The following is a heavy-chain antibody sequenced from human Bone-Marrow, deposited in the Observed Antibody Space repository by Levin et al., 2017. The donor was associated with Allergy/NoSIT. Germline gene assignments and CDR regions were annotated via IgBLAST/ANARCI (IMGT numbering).Heavy chain of an antibody. CDR1: GFTFSNSW. V-gene: IGHV3-74*01. CDR3: LSIWGGR. CDR2: TNPDGRIT. J-gene: IGHJ4*02. Sequence: AGGSLRLSCAASGFTFSNSWMNWVRQAPGKGLVWVSNTNPDGRITNYAESVKGRFTISRDNAKNTLYLQMNRLRAEDTAVYYCLSIWGGRWGQGTLVAVSS. D-gene: IGHD3-16*01.